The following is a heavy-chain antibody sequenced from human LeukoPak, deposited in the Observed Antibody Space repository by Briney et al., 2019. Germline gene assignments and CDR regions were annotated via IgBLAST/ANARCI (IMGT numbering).Heavy chain of an antibody. CDR3: ARDPSNIVVVVAATYYYGMDV. D-gene: IGHD2-15*01. Sequence: GGSLRLSCAASGFTFSSYALSWVRQAPGKGLEWVSTISSSGGITYYADSVKGRFTISRDNSKNTLYLQMNSLRAEDTAVYYCARDPSNIVVVVAATYYYGMDVWGQGTTVTVSS. J-gene: IGHJ6*02. CDR1: GFTFSSYA. V-gene: IGHV3-23*01. CDR2: ISSSGGIT.